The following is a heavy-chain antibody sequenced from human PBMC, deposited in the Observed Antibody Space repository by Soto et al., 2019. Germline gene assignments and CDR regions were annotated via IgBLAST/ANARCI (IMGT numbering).Heavy chain of an antibody. CDR2: ISGTGART. CDR1: GFKSVDYA. J-gene: IGHJ3*02. Sequence: PGGSLRLSCAASGFKSVDYAMGWVRQAPGKGLEWVAAISGTGARTFYDDSVKGRFTISRDNAKNSLYLQMNSLRAEDTAVYYCARPRPGADAFDIWGQGTMVTV. CDR3: ARPRPGADAFDI. V-gene: IGHV3-23*01.